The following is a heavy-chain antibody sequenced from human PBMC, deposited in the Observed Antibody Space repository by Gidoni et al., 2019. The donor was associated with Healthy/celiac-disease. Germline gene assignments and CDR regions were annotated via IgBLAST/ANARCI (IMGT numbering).Heavy chain of an antibody. D-gene: IGHD1-7*01. CDR3: ARETTGTTYYYYGMDV. CDR1: GGSISSYY. Sequence: QVQLQESGPGLVKPSETLSLTCTVSGGSISSYYWSWIRQPPGKGLEWIGYIYYSGSTNYNPSLKSRVTISVDTSKNQFSLKLSSVTAADTAVYYCARETTGTTYYYYGMDVWGQGTTVTVSS. V-gene: IGHV4-59*01. J-gene: IGHJ6*02. CDR2: IYYSGST.